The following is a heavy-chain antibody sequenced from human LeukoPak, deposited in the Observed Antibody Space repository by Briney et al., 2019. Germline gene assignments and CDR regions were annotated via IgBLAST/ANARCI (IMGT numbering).Heavy chain of an antibody. CDR3: ARGYSSNPNYFYYMDV. V-gene: IGHV1-18*01. D-gene: IGHD6-13*01. CDR2: ISAYNGNT. CDR1: GYTFTNYG. Sequence: ASVKVSCKASGYTFTNYGLSWVRQAPGQGLEWMGWISAYNGNTDYALKLQGRVTMTTDTPTSTAYMELRSLRSDDTAVYYCARGYSSNPNYFYYMDVWGKGTTVTVSS. J-gene: IGHJ6*03.